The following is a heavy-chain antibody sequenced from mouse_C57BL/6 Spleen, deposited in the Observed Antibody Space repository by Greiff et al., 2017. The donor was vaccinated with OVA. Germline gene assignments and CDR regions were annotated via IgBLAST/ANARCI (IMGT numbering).Heavy chain of an antibody. CDR1: GFSLTSYA. D-gene: IGHD1-1*01. J-gene: IGHJ4*01. CDR2: IWTGGGT. Sequence: QVQLQQSGPGLVAPSQSLSITCTVSGFSLTSYAISWVRQPPGKGLEWLGVIWTGGGTNYNSALKSRLSISKDNSKSQVFLKMNSLQTDDTARYYCASYYYGSSPHYYAMDYWGQGTSVTVSS. CDR3: ASYYYGSSPHYYAMDY. V-gene: IGHV2-9-1*01.